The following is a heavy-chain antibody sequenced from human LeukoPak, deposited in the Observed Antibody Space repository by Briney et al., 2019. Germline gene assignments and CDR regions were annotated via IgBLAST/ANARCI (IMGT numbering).Heavy chain of an antibody. D-gene: IGHD2-2*01. J-gene: IGHJ4*02. Sequence: GGSLRLSCAASGFTFSSYSMNWVRQAPGKGLEWVSSISSSSSYIYYADSVKGRFTISRDNAKNSLYLQMNSLRAEDTAVYYCARDMGDIVVVPAGIDYWGQGTLVTVSS. V-gene: IGHV3-21*01. CDR1: GFTFSSYS. CDR2: ISSSSSYI. CDR3: ARDMGDIVVVPAGIDY.